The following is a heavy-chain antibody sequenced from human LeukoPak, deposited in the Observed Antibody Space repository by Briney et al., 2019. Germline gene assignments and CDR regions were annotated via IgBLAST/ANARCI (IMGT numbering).Heavy chain of an antibody. D-gene: IGHD5-18*01. CDR3: ASVYSYGYFDY. CDR2: IGTAGGT. V-gene: IGHV3-13*04. CDR1: GFTFSSYD. J-gene: IGHJ4*02. Sequence: AGSLRLSCAASGFTFSSYDMHWVRQATGKVLEWVSGIGTAGGTYYPGSVKGRFTISRENAKNSLYLQMNSLRAGDTAVYYCASVYSYGYFDYWGQGTLVTVSS.